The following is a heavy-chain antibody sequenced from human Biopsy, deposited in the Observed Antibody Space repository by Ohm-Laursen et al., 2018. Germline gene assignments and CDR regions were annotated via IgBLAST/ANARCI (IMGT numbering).Heavy chain of an antibody. Sequence: SGTLSLTCTVYGGSINNYYWSWTRQPPGKGLEWIGRIYPSGSPNYNLSLESRVTMSVDTSKNQFSLNLRSVTAADTAVYYCARGTGRYYVYGAFDIWGQGTVVTVSS. D-gene: IGHD1-26*01. V-gene: IGHV4-4*07. CDR3: ARGTGRYYVYGAFDI. J-gene: IGHJ3*02. CDR1: GGSINNYY. CDR2: IYPSGSP.